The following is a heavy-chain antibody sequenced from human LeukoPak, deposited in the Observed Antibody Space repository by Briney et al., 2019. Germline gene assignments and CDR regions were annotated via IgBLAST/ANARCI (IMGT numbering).Heavy chain of an antibody. CDR3: ARESDDSSGYYYGRRSFDY. CDR1: GFTFDDYA. CDR2: ISWNSGNI. V-gene: IGHV3-9*01. Sequence: GGSLRLSCAVSGFTFDDYAMHWVRQAPGKGLEWVSGISWNSGNIGYADSVKGRFTISRDNSKNTLYLQMNSLRAEDTAVYYCARESDDSSGYYYGRRSFDYWGQGTLVTVSS. D-gene: IGHD3-22*01. J-gene: IGHJ4*02.